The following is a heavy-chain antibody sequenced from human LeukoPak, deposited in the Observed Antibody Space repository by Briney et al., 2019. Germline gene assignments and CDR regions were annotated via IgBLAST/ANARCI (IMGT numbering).Heavy chain of an antibody. V-gene: IGHV3-53*01. CDR2: IYSGGST. D-gene: IGHD3-10*01. CDR1: GFTFSTYT. Sequence: PGGSLRLSCAASGFTFSTYTMNWVRQAPGKGLEWVSVIYSGGSTYYADSVKGRFTISRDNSKNTLYLQMNSLRAEDTAVYYCARDTMVRGYWGQGTLVTVSS. J-gene: IGHJ4*02. CDR3: ARDTMVRGY.